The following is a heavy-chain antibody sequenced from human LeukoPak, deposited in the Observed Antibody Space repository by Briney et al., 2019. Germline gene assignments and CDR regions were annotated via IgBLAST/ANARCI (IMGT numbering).Heavy chain of an antibody. CDR3: GREKYEGSGSHYFALDV. J-gene: IGHJ6*02. Sequence: SGGSLRPSREASGRTIGLYGMFWVRQAPGKGLEWVAAIWFDGSNKYYADSVKGRFTISRDNSRNTVLLQMDSLSAEDTAVYYCGREKYEGSGSHYFALDVWGQGTMVIVSS. V-gene: IGHV3-33*07. D-gene: IGHD3-10*01. CDR2: IWFDGSNK. CDR1: GRTIGLYG.